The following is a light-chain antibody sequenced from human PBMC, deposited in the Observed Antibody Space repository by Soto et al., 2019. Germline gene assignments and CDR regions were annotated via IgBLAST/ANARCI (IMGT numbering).Light chain of an antibody. CDR3: VSYTARSSYV. V-gene: IGLV2-8*01. Sequence: QSVLTQPPSASGSPGQSVTISCTGTSSDVGAYNYVSWYQQHPGKAPKLMIYEVTKRPSGVSKRFSGSKSGNTASLTISGLQAEDEADYYCVSYTARSSYVFGTGTKLTVL. CDR2: EVT. J-gene: IGLJ1*01. CDR1: SSDVGAYNY.